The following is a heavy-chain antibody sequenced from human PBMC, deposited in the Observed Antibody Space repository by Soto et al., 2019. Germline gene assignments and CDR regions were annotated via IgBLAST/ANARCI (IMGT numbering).Heavy chain of an antibody. J-gene: IGHJ4*02. CDR1: GFTFTSNS. D-gene: IGHD2-21*02. CDR2: ITSSSGTI. CDR3: ARGRVGTAYFDY. Sequence: GGSLRLSCAASGFTFTSNSMNWFRQAPGKGLEWISYITSSSGTIYYADSVKGRFTISRDNAKNSLYLQMNSLRDEDTAVYYCARGRVGTAYFDYWGQGALVTVSS. V-gene: IGHV3-48*02.